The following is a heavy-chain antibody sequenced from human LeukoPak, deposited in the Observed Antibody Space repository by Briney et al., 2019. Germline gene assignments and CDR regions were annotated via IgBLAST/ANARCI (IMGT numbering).Heavy chain of an antibody. J-gene: IGHJ4*02. CDR3: ARSRWFGELPGNSFDW. Sequence: GGSPIIYCQGSGCIFTTFWIGWERQLPGEGLGWMGVIVPRDSATRYSPSFQGQLSSSAAKSVNTAYLQWSPLRASDSATNFWARSRWFGELPGNSFDWWGQGTLVTVSS. V-gene: IGHV5-51*01. D-gene: IGHD3-10*01. CDR2: IVPRDSAT. CDR1: GCIFTTFW.